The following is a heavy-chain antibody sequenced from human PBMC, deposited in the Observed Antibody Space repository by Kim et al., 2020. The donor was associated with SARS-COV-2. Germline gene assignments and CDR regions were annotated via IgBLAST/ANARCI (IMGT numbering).Heavy chain of an antibody. D-gene: IGHD6-19*01. CDR3: ARDLAVVAGYYYYGMDL. J-gene: IGHJ6*02. Sequence: LKSRVTISVDTSKNQFSLTLNSVTAADTAVYYCARDLAVVAGYYYYGMDLWGQGTTVTVSS. V-gene: IGHV4-59*01.